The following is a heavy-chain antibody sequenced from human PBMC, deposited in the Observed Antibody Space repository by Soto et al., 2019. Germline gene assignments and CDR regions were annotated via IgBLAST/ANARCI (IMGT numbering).Heavy chain of an antibody. J-gene: IGHJ6*02. CDR1: GGTFSSYS. V-gene: IGHV1-69*01. CDR2: IIPILNTA. CDR3: ARVDYDSTYGFYYYGLDV. D-gene: IGHD3-10*01. Sequence: QVHLVQSGAEVKKPGSSVRVSCKTSGGTFSSYSFTWVRQAPGQGLEWMGAIIPILNTANFAQKFQSRVTITADEPTSTVYMDLSSLSPDDTSVYYCARVDYDSTYGFYYYGLDVWGQGTTVTVSS.